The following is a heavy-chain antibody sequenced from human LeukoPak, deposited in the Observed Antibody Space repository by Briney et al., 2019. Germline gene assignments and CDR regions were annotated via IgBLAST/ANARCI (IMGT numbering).Heavy chain of an antibody. CDR3: ARASPTMTTVTTFDY. D-gene: IGHD4-17*01. J-gene: IGHJ4*02. CDR2: IIPIFGTA. CDR1: GYTFTGYY. Sequence: SVKVSCKASGYTFTGYYMHWVRQAPGQGLEWMGGIIPIFGTANYAQKFQGRVTITADESTSTAYMELSSLRSEDTAVYYCARASPTMTTVTTFDYWGQGTLVTVSS. V-gene: IGHV1-69*13.